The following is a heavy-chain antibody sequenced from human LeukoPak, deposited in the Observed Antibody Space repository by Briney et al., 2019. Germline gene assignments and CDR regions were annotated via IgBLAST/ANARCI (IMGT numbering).Heavy chain of an antibody. Sequence: PSQTLSLTCAVSGGSISSGGYSWSWIRQPPGKGLEWIGYIYHSGSTYYNPSLKSRVTISVDTSKNQFSLKLSSVTAADTAVYYCAGGREVLRFLEWLEGDYYGMDVWGQGTTVTVSS. V-gene: IGHV4-30-2*01. J-gene: IGHJ6*02. CDR3: AGGREVLRFLEWLEGDYYGMDV. CDR2: IYHSGST. D-gene: IGHD3-3*01. CDR1: GGSISSGGYS.